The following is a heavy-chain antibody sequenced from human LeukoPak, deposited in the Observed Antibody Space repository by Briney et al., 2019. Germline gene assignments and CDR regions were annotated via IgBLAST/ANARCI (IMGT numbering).Heavy chain of an antibody. D-gene: IGHD4-17*01. CDR2: INQYASEK. Sequence: GGSLRLSCAVSGFTFSNYWMSWVRQAPGKGLEWVANINQYASEKYYVDSVKGRFTISRDNAKNSLYLQLNSLRAEDTATYYCVTDYERQRGYWGQGTLVIVSS. J-gene: IGHJ4*02. V-gene: IGHV3-7*01. CDR3: VTDYERQRGY. CDR1: GFTFSNYW.